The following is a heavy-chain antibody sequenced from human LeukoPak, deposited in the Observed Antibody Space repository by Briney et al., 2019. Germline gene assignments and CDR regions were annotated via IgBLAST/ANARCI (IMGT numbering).Heavy chain of an antibody. CDR2: ISYDGGNI. CDR3: AKGYDFWSGPMLDYFDY. D-gene: IGHD3-3*01. J-gene: IGHJ4*02. Sequence: PGGSLRLSCAPSGFTFNNYAMHWVRQAPGKGLEWVALISYDGGNINYADSVKGRFTISRDNSKNTLYLQMNSLRAEDTAVYYCAKGYDFWSGPMLDYFDYWGQGTLVTVSS. V-gene: IGHV3-30-3*01. CDR1: GFTFNNYA.